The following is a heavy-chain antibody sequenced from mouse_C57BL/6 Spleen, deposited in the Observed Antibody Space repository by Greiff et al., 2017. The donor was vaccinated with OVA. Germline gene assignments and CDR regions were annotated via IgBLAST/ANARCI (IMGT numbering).Heavy chain of an antibody. Sequence: QVQLKESGPGLVQPSQSLSITCTVSGFSLTSYGVHWVRQSPGKGLEWLGVIWRGGSTDYNAAFMSRLSITKDNSKSQVFFKMNILQADDTAIYDGAKPYDYGRSGDAMDYWGQGTSVTVSS. J-gene: IGHJ4*01. CDR2: IWRGGST. V-gene: IGHV2-5*01. CDR3: AKPYDYGRSGDAMDY. CDR1: GFSLTSYG. D-gene: IGHD1-1*01.